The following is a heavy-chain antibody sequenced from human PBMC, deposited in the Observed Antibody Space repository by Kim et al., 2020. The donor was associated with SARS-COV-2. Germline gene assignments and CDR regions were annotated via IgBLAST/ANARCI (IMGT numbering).Heavy chain of an antibody. J-gene: IGHJ5*02. D-gene: IGHD2-2*01. CDR3: ARGHRGIAERVPGVVPASRCYYWFDP. Sequence: ASVKVSCKASGYTFTSYAINWVRQATGQGLEWMGWINPNSGNTGYAQKFQGRVTMTRNTSISTAYMELSSLRSEDTAVYYCARGHRGIAERVPGVVPASRCYYWFDPWGQGTLVTVSS. CDR2: INPNSGNT. CDR1: GYTFTSYA. V-gene: IGHV1-8*01.